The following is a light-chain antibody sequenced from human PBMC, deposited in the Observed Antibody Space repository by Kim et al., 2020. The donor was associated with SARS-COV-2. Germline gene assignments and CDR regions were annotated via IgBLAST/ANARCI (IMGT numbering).Light chain of an antibody. Sequence: GKTVTISCPGSSGSIADNYVQWYQQRPGGVPTTVIYEDDQRPSGVSDRFSGSIDNSSNSASLTISGLRTEDEADYYCQSYNRDNVIFGGGTQLTVL. V-gene: IGLV6-57*02. CDR1: SGSIADNY. CDR2: EDD. J-gene: IGLJ2*01. CDR3: QSYNRDNVI.